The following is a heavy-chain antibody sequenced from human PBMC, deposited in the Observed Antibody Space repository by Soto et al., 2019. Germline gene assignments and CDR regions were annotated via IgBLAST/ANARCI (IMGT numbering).Heavy chain of an antibody. Sequence: EVQLLESGGGLVQPGGSLRLSCAASGFTFSNYAMNWVRQAPGKGLEWVSVIIGSGGSTYYADSVKGRFTISRDNSKNTRYQQMNSLRAEDTAVYYCASRSSGWYFDYWGQGTLVTVSS. CDR3: ASRSSGWYFDY. D-gene: IGHD6-19*01. V-gene: IGHV3-23*01. J-gene: IGHJ4*02. CDR1: GFTFSNYA. CDR2: IIGSGGST.